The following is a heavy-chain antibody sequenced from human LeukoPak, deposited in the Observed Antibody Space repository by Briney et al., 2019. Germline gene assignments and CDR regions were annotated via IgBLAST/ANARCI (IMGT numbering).Heavy chain of an antibody. V-gene: IGHV4-38-2*01. CDR1: GYSIANGYH. CDR3: ARSEINDYMRF. J-gene: IGHJ4*02. D-gene: IGHD4-11*01. Sequence: SETLSLTCSVSGYSIANGYHWAWVRQPPGKRLEWLGSIYQSGSTYDNLSLKSRLTMSVDTSKNQFSLTMRAVTAADTALYYCARSEINDYMRFWGQGTLVTVSS. CDR2: IYQSGST.